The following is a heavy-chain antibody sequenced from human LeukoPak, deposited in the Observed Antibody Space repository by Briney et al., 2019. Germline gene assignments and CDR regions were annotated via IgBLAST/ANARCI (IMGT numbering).Heavy chain of an antibody. CDR1: GYTFTSYG. Sequence: ASVKVSCKASGYTFTSYGISWVRQAPGQGLEWMGWISAYNGNTNYAQKLQGRVTMTTDTSTSTVYMELRSLRSDDTAFYYCARDPSNTSGWKTWFDTWGQGTLVTVSS. D-gene: IGHD6-19*01. J-gene: IGHJ5*02. CDR2: ISAYNGNT. CDR3: ARDPSNTSGWKTWFDT. V-gene: IGHV1-18*01.